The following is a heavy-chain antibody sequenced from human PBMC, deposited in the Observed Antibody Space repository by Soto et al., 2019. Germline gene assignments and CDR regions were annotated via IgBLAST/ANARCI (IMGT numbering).Heavy chain of an antibody. CDR2: IKSKTDGGTT. CDR1: GFTFSNAW. J-gene: IGHJ4*02. D-gene: IGHD2-15*01. Sequence: EVQLVESGGGLVKPGGSLRLSCAASGFTFSNAWMSWVRQAPGKGLEWVGRIKSKTDGGTTDYAAPVKGRFTISRDDSKTTLYLQMNSLKTEDTAVYYCTTDSLGYCSGGSCYSEDYWGQGTLVTVSS. CDR3: TTDSLGYCSGGSCYSEDY. V-gene: IGHV3-15*01.